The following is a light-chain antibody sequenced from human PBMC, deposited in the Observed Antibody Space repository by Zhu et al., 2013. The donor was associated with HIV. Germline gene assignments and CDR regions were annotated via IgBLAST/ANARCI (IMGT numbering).Light chain of an antibody. CDR2: EVN. J-gene: IGLJ1*01. Sequence: QSALTQPASVSGSPGQSITISCTGTSSDVGGYNYVSWYQQHPGKAPKLMIYEVNKRPSGVPDRFSGSKSGNTASLTVSGLQAEDEADYYCNSYAGYTNKVFVFGTGTKVTVL. CDR1: SSDVGGYNY. V-gene: IGLV2-8*01. CDR3: NSYAGYTNKVFV.